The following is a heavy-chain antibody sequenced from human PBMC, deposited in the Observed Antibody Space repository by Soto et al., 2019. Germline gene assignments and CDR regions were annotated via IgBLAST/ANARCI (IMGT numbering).Heavy chain of an antibody. V-gene: IGHV1-2*04. J-gene: IGHJ3*02. CDR2: INPNSGGT. Sequence: ASVKVSCKASGYTFTGYYMHWVRQAPGQGLEWMGWINPNSGGTNYAQKFQGWVTMTRDTSISTAYMELSRLRSDDTAVYYCARDRDIVLVPAARSAAAGTAWAFDIWGQGTMVTVS. CDR1: GYTFTGYY. D-gene: IGHD2-2*01. CDR3: ARDRDIVLVPAARSAAAGTAWAFDI.